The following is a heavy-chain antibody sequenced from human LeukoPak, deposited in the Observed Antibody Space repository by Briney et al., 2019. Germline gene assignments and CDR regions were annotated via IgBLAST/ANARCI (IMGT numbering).Heavy chain of an antibody. CDR3: GRGIRVRGVIRYYGMDV. V-gene: IGHV1-8*01. D-gene: IGHD3-10*01. CDR2: MNPNSGNT. Sequence: ASVKVSCKASGYTFTSYDINWVRQATGQGLEWMGWMNPNSGNTGYAQKFQGRVTMTRNTSISTAYMELSSLRSEDTAVYYCGRGIRVRGVIRYYGMDVWGQGTTVTVSS. J-gene: IGHJ6*02. CDR1: GYTFTSYD.